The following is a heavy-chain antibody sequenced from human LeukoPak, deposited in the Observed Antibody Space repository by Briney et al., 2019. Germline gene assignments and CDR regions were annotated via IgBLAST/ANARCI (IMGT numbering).Heavy chain of an antibody. CDR1: GFTFSSYS. Sequence: GGSLRLSCAASGFTFSSYSMNWVRQAPGKGLEWVSSISSSSSYIYYADSVKGRFTISRYNAKNSLYLQMNSLRAEDTAVYYCARGGSSLTDYWGQGTLVTVSS. J-gene: IGHJ4*02. D-gene: IGHD3-16*01. V-gene: IGHV3-21*01. CDR3: ARGGSSLTDY. CDR2: ISSSSSYI.